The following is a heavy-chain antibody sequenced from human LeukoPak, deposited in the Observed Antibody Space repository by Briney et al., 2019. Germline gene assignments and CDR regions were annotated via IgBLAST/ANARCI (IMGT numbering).Heavy chain of an antibody. D-gene: IGHD2-15*01. CDR2: ISASGLVA. J-gene: IGHJ4*01. Sequence: GGSLRLSCAASGFTFSFYAMTWVRHAPGKGLEWVSLISASGLVAYYADSVKGRFTISRDNSNNTVFLQMKGLRDEDTALYYCVKAIYCSGGACHGIDFWGHGSLVTVSS. CDR3: VKAIYCSGGACHGIDF. V-gene: IGHV3-23*01. CDR1: GFTFSFYA.